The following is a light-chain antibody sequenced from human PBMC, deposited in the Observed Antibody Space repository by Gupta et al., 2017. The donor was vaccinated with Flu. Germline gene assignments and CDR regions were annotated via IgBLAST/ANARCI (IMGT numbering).Light chain of an antibody. J-gene: IGLJ1*01. Sequence: QSALTQPPSASGSPGQSITISCTGTSSDIGAYKYVSWHQQHAGKAPKLIIYEVTKRPSGVPDRFSGSKPGNTASLTVSGLQAEDEGDYYCSSHTVSDTFVFGTGTAVTVL. CDR2: EVT. CDR3: SSHTVSDTFV. CDR1: SSDIGAYKY. V-gene: IGLV2-8*01.